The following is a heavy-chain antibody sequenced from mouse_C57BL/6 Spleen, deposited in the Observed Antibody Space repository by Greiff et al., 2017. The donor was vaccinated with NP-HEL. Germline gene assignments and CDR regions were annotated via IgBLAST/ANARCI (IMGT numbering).Heavy chain of an antibody. CDR1: GYAFSSSW. CDR3: ARQYGSSSVDFDY. V-gene: IGHV1-82*01. J-gene: IGHJ2*01. Sequence: VQLQQSGPELVKPGASVKISCKASGYAFSSSWMNWVKQRPGQGLEWIGRIYPGDGDTNYNGKFKGKATLTADKSSSTAYMQLSSLTSEDSAVYFCARQYGSSSVDFDYWRQGTTLTVSS. D-gene: IGHD1-1*01. CDR2: IYPGDGDT.